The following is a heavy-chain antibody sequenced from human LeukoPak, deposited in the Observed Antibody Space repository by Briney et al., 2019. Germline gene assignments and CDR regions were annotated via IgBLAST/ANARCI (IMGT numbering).Heavy chain of an antibody. Sequence: GGSLRLSCAVSGFTFSDYAMSWVRQAPGKGLEWVSHISGSGGSTYYADSVKGRFTISRDNSKNTLYLQMNSLRAEDTAVYYCAKDPFIQLWLGGEYVYFDYWGQGTLVTVSS. J-gene: IGHJ4*02. CDR2: ISGSGGST. CDR1: GFTFSDYA. V-gene: IGHV3-23*01. CDR3: AKDPFIQLWLGGEYVYFDY. D-gene: IGHD5-18*01.